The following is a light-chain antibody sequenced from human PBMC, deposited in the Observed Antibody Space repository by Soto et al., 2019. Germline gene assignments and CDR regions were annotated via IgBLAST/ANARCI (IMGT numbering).Light chain of an antibody. Sequence: DIQMPQSPSTLSAFVGDRVTITCRASQSISSFLAWYQQKPGKAPKLLIYKASSLESGVPSRFSGSGSGTKFSLTISSLQPDDSATYYCQQYNTYFRTFGQGTKVDIK. J-gene: IGKJ1*01. CDR1: QSISSF. CDR3: QQYNTYFRT. V-gene: IGKV1-5*03. CDR2: KAS.